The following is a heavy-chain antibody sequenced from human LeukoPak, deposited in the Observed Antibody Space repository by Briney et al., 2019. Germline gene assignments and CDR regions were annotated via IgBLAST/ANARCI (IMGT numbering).Heavy chain of an antibody. CDR2: IYYSGST. V-gene: IGHV4-39*01. J-gene: IGHJ4*02. CDR3: ARQGYSYGSTPYYFDY. CDR1: GGSISSSSYY. Sequence: SETLSLTCTVSGGSISSSSYYWGWIRQPPGKGLEWIGRIYYSGSTYYNPSLKSRVTISVDTSKNQFSLKLSSVTAADTAVYYCARQGYSYGSTPYYFDYWGQGTLVTVSS. D-gene: IGHD5-18*01.